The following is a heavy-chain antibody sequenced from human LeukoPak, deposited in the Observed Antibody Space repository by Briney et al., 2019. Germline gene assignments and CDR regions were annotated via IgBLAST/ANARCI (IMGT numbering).Heavy chain of an antibody. Sequence: GGSLRLSCAASRFTFSSYAMSWVRQAPGKGLEWVSAISGRGDNTYYADSVKGQFTISRDNSKNTLYLQMNSLRAEDTALYYCTRDRGSSTLGDYWGQGTLVTFSS. D-gene: IGHD7-27*01. CDR1: RFTFSSYA. CDR3: TRDRGSSTLGDY. CDR2: ISGRGDNT. J-gene: IGHJ4*02. V-gene: IGHV3-23*01.